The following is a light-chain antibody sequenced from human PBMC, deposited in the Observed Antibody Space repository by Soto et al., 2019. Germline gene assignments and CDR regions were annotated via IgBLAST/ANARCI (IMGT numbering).Light chain of an antibody. CDR2: AAN. CDR1: QRISTH. V-gene: IGKV1-39*01. Sequence: DIQMTQSPSSLSASVGDTITITCRASQRISTHLNWYQQKPGKAPNLLIYAANNLQSGIPSRFSGSGSGTDFTLTISSLQPEDFATYYCQQSYNTPRTFGQGTKVDIK. J-gene: IGKJ1*01. CDR3: QQSYNTPRT.